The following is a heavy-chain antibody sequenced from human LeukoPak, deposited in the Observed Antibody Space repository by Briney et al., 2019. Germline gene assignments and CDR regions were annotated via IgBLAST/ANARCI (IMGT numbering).Heavy chain of an antibody. CDR1: GFTFSSYG. V-gene: IGHV3-30*02. CDR2: IRYDGSNK. J-gene: IGHJ4*02. CDR3: EKDHPYYFDY. Sequence: PGGSLRLSCAASGFTFSSYGMHWVRQAPGKGLEWVAFIRYDGSNKYYADSVKGRFTISRDNSKNTLYLQMNSLRAEDTAVYYCEKDHPYYFDYWGQGTLVTVSS.